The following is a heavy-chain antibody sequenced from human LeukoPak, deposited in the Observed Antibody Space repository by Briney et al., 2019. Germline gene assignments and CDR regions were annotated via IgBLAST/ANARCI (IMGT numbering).Heavy chain of an antibody. CDR3: AREERDIVVVVAATGLYNWFDP. CDR2: IIPILGIA. D-gene: IGHD2-15*01. Sequence: SVKVSCKASGGTFSSYAISWVRQAPGQGLEWMGRIIPILGIANYAQKFQGRVTITADKSTSTAYMELSSLRSEATAVYYCAREERDIVVVVAATGLYNWFDPWGQGTLVTVSS. CDR1: GGTFSSYA. J-gene: IGHJ5*02. V-gene: IGHV1-69*04.